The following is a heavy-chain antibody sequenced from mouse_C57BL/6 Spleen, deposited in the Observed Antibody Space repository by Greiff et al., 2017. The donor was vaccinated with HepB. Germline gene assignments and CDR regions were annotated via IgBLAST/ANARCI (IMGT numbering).Heavy chain of an antibody. D-gene: IGHD1-1*01. J-gene: IGHJ4*01. CDR3: ARDGTTVVAYYYAMDY. V-gene: IGHV5-4*01. CDR1: GFTFSSYA. Sequence: DVKLVESGGGLVKPGGSLKLSCAASGFTFSSYAMSWVRQTPEKRLEWVATISDGGSYTYYPDNVKGRFTISRDNAKNNLYLQMSHLKSEDTAMYYCARDGTTVVAYYYAMDYWGQGTSVTVPS. CDR2: ISDGGSYT.